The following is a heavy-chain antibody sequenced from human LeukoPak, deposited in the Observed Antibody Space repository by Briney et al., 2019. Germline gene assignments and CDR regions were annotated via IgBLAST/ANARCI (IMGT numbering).Heavy chain of an antibody. J-gene: IGHJ3*02. V-gene: IGHV4-34*01. CDR1: GGSFTGYY. D-gene: IGHD5-12*01. CDR3: ARGGGSILATIGSAFDI. Sequence: SETLSVTCAVYGGSFTGYYWNWIRQPPGKGLEWMGEINHSGSTNYNPSLKSRVTISVGTSKNQFSLKLSSVTAADTAVYYCARGGGSILATIGSAFDIWGEGTMVSVSS. CDR2: INHSGST.